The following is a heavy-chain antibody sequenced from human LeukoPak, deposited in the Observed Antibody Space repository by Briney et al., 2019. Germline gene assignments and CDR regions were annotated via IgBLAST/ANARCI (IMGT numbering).Heavy chain of an antibody. D-gene: IGHD6-19*01. J-gene: IGHJ6*03. V-gene: IGHV4-59*12. CDR1: GGSISSYY. Sequence: SETLSLTCTVSGGSISSYYWSWIRQPPGKGLEWIGYIYYSGSTNYNPSLKSRVTISADTSKNQFSLKLSSVTAADTAVYYCARSKRLYSSGWARANYYYYMDVWGKGTTVTVSS. CDR2: IYYSGST. CDR3: ARSKRLYSSGWARANYYYYMDV.